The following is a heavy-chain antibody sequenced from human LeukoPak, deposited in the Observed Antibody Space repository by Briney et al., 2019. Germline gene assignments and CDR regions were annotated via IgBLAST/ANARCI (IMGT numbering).Heavy chain of an antibody. CDR2: ISWSSGSI. CDR3: AKGVLASRWYYFDY. D-gene: IGHD6-13*01. J-gene: IGHJ4*02. CDR1: GFTFDDYA. V-gene: IGHV3-9*01. Sequence: PGRSLRLSCAASGFTFDDYAMHWVRQAPGKGLEWVSGISWSSGSIGYADSVKGRFTISRDNAKNSLYLQMNSLRAEDTALYYCAKGVLASRWYYFDYWGQGTLVTVSS.